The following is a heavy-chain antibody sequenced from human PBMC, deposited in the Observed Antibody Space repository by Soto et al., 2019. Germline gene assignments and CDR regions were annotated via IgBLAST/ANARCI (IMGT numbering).Heavy chain of an antibody. CDR2: IYYSGST. J-gene: IGHJ4*02. CDR1: GGSISSGDYY. D-gene: IGHD1-1*01. V-gene: IGHV4-30-4*01. Sequence: SETLSLICTVSGGSISSGDYYWSWIRQPPGKGLEWIGYIYYSGSTYYNPSLKSRVTISVDTSKNQFSLKLSSVTAADTAVYYCAGGSWLERPSYYFDYWGQGTLVTVSS. CDR3: AGGSWLERPSYYFDY.